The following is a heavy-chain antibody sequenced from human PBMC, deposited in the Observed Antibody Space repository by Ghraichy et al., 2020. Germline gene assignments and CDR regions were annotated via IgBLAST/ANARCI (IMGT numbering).Heavy chain of an antibody. Sequence: SETLSLTCTVSGGSISSYYGSWIRQPPGKGLEWIGYIYYSGSTNYNPSLKSRVTIPVDTSKNPFSLKLSSVTAADTAVYYCARDFPYSSGWYLDYWGQGTLVTVSS. CDR3: ARDFPYSSGWYLDY. CDR2: IYYSGST. V-gene: IGHV4-59*01. J-gene: IGHJ4*02. D-gene: IGHD6-19*01. CDR1: GGSISSYY.